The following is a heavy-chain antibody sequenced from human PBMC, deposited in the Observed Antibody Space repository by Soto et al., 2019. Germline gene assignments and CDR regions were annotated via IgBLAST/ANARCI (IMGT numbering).Heavy chain of an antibody. CDR3: ARDRVVVVPAAMSRQQNYYYYGMDV. CDR2: ISSSGSTI. Sequence: GGSLRLSCAASGSTFSDYYISWIRQAPGKGLEWVSYISSSGSTIYYADSVKGRFTISRDNAKNSLYLQMNSLRAEDTAVYYCARDRVVVVPAAMSRQQNYYYYGMDVWGQGTTVTVSS. CDR1: GSTFSDYY. D-gene: IGHD2-2*01. V-gene: IGHV3-11*01. J-gene: IGHJ6*02.